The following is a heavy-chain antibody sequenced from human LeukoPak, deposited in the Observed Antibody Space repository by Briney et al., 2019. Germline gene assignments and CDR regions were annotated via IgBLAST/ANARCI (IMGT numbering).Heavy chain of an antibody. Sequence: SETLSLTCTVSGGSISGYYWSWIRQPPGKGLEWIGYVYYNGNTNYSPSLRSRVTISVDTSKNQFSLKLSSVTAADTAVYYCAREGVVGVVNWFDPWGQGTLVTVSS. CDR3: AREGVVGVVNWFDP. V-gene: IGHV4-59*01. D-gene: IGHD1-26*01. CDR1: GGSISGYY. J-gene: IGHJ5*02. CDR2: VYYNGNT.